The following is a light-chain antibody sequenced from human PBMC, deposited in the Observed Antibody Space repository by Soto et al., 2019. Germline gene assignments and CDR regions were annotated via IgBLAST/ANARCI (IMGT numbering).Light chain of an antibody. V-gene: IGKV1-39*01. Sequence: DIQMTQSPSSVSASVGDRVTITCRASQSISSYLNWYQQKPGKAPKLLIYAASNLQSGVPSRFSGSGSGTDFTLSISSLQPEDFATYYCQQSYRTRLFGPGTKVDIK. CDR2: AAS. CDR3: QQSYRTRL. J-gene: IGKJ3*01. CDR1: QSISSY.